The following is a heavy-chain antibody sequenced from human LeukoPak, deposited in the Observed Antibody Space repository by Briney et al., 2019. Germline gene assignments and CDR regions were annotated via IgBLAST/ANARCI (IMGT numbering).Heavy chain of an antibody. V-gene: IGHV3-66*01. D-gene: IGHD2-21*01. Sequence: PGGSLRLSCAASGFTISSNYMSWVRQAPGKGLEWVSVIYSGGSTYYADSVKGRFTISRDNSKNTLYLQMNSLRAEDTAVYYCARVVAPNWFDPWGQGTLVTVSS. J-gene: IGHJ5*02. CDR3: ARVVAPNWFDP. CDR2: IYSGGST. CDR1: GFTISSNY.